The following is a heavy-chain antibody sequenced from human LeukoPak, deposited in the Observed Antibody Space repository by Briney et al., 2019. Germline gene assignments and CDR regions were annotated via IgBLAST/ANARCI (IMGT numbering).Heavy chain of an antibody. CDR3: AMLLRGSSYYYGMDV. CDR2: INHSGST. J-gene: IGHJ6*02. V-gene: IGHV4-34*01. Sequence: SSETLSLTCAVYGGSFSGYYWSWIRQPPGKGLEWIGEINHSGSTNYNPSLKSRVAISVDTSKNQFSLKLSSVTAADTAVYYCAMLLRGSSYYYGMDVWGQGTTVTVSS. D-gene: IGHD2-15*01. CDR1: GGSFSGYY.